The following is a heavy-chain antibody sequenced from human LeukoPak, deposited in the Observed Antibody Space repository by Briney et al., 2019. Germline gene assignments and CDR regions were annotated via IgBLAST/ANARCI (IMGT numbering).Heavy chain of an antibody. Sequence: GGSLRLSCAVSGFTFTSYWMHWVRQTPGKRLVWVSHINSDGSSTTYADSVKGRFTISRDNAKNTLHLQMNSLRAEDTAVYYCARDRPTYAFDIWGQGTMVTVSS. J-gene: IGHJ3*02. CDR3: ARDRPTYAFDI. CDR2: INSDGSST. CDR1: GFTFTSYW. V-gene: IGHV3-74*01.